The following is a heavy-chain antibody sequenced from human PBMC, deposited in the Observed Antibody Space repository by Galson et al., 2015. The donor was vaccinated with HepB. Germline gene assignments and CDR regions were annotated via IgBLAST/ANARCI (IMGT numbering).Heavy chain of an antibody. J-gene: IGHJ6*03. CDR3: TRERGGNSGYYYYMDV. Sequence: SLRLSCAASGFTFSSYSMNWVRQAPGKGLEWVSSISSSSSYIYYADSVKGRFTISRDNAKNSLYLQMNSLRAEDTAVYYCTRERGGNSGYYYYMDVWGKGTTVTVSS. D-gene: IGHD4-23*01. CDR2: ISSSSSYI. CDR1: GFTFSSYS. V-gene: IGHV3-21*01.